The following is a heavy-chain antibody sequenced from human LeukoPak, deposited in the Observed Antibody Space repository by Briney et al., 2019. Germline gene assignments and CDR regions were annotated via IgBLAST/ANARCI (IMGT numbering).Heavy chain of an antibody. CDR2: IYYSGST. CDR3: ATLRVDSGSRHFDY. V-gene: IGHV4-39*01. Sequence: SETLSLTCSVSGDSISTSSYYWGWIRQPPGKGLEWIGSIYYSGSTYYNPSLKSRVTISVDTSKNQFSLNLSSVTAADTAVYYCATLRVDSGSRHFDYWGQGTLVTVSS. D-gene: IGHD1-26*01. CDR1: GDSISTSSYY. J-gene: IGHJ4*02.